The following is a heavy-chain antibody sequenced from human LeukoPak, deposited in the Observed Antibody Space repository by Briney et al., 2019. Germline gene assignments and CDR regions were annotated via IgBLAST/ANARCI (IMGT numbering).Heavy chain of an antibody. CDR2: ISSSSSYI. V-gene: IGHV3-21*01. CDR1: GFTFSSYS. J-gene: IGHJ4*02. Sequence: GGSLRLSCAASGFTFSSYSMSWVRQAPGKGLEWVSSISSSSSYIYYADSVKGRFTISRDNAKNTLYLQMSSLRAEDTAVYYCVRDWGYDSSGYWQKYFDTWGQGTLVTVSS. D-gene: IGHD3-22*01. CDR3: VRDWGYDSSGYWQKYFDT.